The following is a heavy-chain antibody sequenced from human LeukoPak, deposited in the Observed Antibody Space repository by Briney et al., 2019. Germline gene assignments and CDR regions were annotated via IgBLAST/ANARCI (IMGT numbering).Heavy chain of an antibody. CDR3: ARDAWVYYDSSGYYQIDY. D-gene: IGHD3-22*01. V-gene: IGHV1-69*04. J-gene: IGHJ4*02. Sequence: ASVKVSCKASGYTFTSYGISWVRQVPGQGLEWMGRIIPILGIANYAQKFQGRVTITADKSTSTAYMELSSLRSEDTAVYYCARDAWVYYDSSGYYQIDYWGQGTLVTVSS. CDR1: GYTFTSYG. CDR2: IIPILGIA.